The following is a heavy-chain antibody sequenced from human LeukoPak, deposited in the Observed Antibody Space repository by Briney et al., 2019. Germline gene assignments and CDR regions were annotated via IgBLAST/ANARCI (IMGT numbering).Heavy chain of an antibody. CDR2: ISAYNGNT. D-gene: IGHD6-13*01. J-gene: IGHJ4*02. V-gene: IGHV1-18*01. CDR1: NYTFTSYG. Sequence: ASVKVSCKASNYTFTSYGISWVRQAPGQGLEWMGWISAYNGNTNYVQKLQGRVTMTTDTSTSTAYMELRSLRSDDTAVYYCARDYSSSWYDEPKYFDYWGQGTLVTVSS. CDR3: ARDYSSSWYDEPKYFDY.